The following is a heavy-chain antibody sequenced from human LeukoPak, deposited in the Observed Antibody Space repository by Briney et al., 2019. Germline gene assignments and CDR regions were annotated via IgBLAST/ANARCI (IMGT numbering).Heavy chain of an antibody. Sequence: ASVKVSCKASGGTFSSYAISWVRQAPGRGLEWMGGIIPIFGTANYAQKFQGRATITTDESTSTAYMELSSLRSEDTAVYYCARDFGCSSTSCYGRFDYWGQGTLVTVSS. D-gene: IGHD2-2*01. J-gene: IGHJ4*02. CDR3: ARDFGCSSTSCYGRFDY. V-gene: IGHV1-69*05. CDR1: GGTFSSYA. CDR2: IIPIFGTA.